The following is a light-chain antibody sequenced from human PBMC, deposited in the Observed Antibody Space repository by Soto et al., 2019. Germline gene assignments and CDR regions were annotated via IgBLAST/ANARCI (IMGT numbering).Light chain of an antibody. CDR1: TGAVTSDYY. J-gene: IGLJ3*02. CDR3: LLYHGAAQV. V-gene: IGLV7-43*01. Sequence: QAVVTQEPSLTVSPGGTVTLTCASSTGAVTSDYYPNWLQQKPGQAPRSLIHSTYTRHFWTPARFSGSLLGGKAALTVPDVQPEDEADYYCLLYHGAAQVFGGGTKLTVL. CDR2: STY.